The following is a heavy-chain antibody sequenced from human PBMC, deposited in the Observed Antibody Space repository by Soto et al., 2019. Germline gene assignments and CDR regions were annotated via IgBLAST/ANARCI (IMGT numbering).Heavy chain of an antibody. V-gene: IGHV3-7*03. CDR3: AREVATPTYYYYYYGMDV. D-gene: IGHD5-12*01. Sequence: GSLRLSCAASGFTFSSYWMSWVRQAPGKGLEWVANIKQDGSEKYYVDSVKGRFTISRDNAKNSLYLQMNSLRAEDTAVYYCAREVATPTYYYYYYGMDVWGQGTTVTVSS. CDR1: GFTFSSYW. CDR2: IKQDGSEK. J-gene: IGHJ6*02.